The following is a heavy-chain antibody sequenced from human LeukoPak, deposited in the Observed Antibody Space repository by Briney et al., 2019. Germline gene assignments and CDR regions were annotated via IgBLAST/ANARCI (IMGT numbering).Heavy chain of an antibody. Sequence: GGSLRLSCAASGFPFNSYAMSWVRQAPGKGLEWVSAIVGDTVTVYTDSVKGRFTISRDNSKNTLYLQMNSLRAEDTAIYYCAKGSAQWEIYDHWGQGTLVTVSS. J-gene: IGHJ4*02. D-gene: IGHD1-26*01. CDR2: IVGDTVT. V-gene: IGHV3-23*01. CDR3: AKGSAQWEIYDH. CDR1: GFPFNSYA.